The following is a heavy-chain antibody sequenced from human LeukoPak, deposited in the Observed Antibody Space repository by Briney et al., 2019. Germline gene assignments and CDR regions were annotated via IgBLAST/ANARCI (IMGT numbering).Heavy chain of an antibody. CDR3: AKEIGRYSYGYDYFDY. Sequence: GGSLRLSCAASGFTFSSYSMNWVRQAPGKGLEWVSLISWDGGSTYYADSVKGRFTISRDNSKNSLYLQMNSLRTEDTALYYCAKEIGRYSYGYDYFDYWGQGTLVTVSS. J-gene: IGHJ4*02. CDR1: GFTFSSYS. D-gene: IGHD5-18*01. V-gene: IGHV3-43*01. CDR2: ISWDGGST.